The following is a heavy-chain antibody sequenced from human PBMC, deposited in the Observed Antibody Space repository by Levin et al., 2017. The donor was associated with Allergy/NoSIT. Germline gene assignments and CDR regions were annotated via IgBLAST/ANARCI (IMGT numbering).Heavy chain of an antibody. Sequence: GGSLRLSCSASGFTFSSYAMHWVRQAPGKGLEYVSAISSNGGSTYYADSVKGRFTISRDNSKNTLYLQMSSLRAEDTAVYYCVKAGSSWYDDYYYYYGMDGWGQGTTVTVSS. D-gene: IGHD6-13*01. CDR1: GFTFSSYA. J-gene: IGHJ6*02. CDR2: ISSNGGST. V-gene: IGHV3-64D*06. CDR3: VKAGSSWYDDYYYYYGMDG.